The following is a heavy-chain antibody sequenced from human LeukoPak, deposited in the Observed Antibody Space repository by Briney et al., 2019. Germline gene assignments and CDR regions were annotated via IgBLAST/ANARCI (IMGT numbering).Heavy chain of an antibody. D-gene: IGHD5-24*01. CDR1: GGTFSSYA. V-gene: IGHV1-69*04. CDR3: ARDGRDGYIS. Sequence: ASVKVPCKASGGTFSSYAISWVRQAPGQGLEWMGRIIPILGIANYAQKFQGRVTVTADKSTSTAYMELSSLRSEDTAVYYCARDGRDGYISWGQGTLVTVSS. CDR2: IIPILGIA. J-gene: IGHJ5*02.